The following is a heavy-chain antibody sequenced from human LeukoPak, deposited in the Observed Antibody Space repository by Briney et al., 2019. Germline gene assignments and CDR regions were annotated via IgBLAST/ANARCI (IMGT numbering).Heavy chain of an antibody. CDR3: AREEPPFGNQPQFDY. CDR2: MNPNSGNT. CDR1: GYTFTSYD. J-gene: IGHJ4*02. Sequence: ASVKVSCKASGYTFTSYDINWVRQATGQGLEWMGWMNPNSGNTGYAQKFQGRVTMTRNTSISTAYMELSSLRSDDTAVYYCAREEPPFGNQPQFDYWGQGTLVTVSS. D-gene: IGHD4-23*01. V-gene: IGHV1-8*01.